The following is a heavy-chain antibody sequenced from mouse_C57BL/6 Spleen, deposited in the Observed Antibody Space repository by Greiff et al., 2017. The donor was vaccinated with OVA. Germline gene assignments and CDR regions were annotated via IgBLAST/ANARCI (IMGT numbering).Heavy chain of an antibody. CDR2: INPSTGGT. CDR3: ARGPIYYGSSLYAMDY. CDR1: GYSFTGYY. Sequence: EVQLQQSGPELVKPGASVKISCKASGYSFTGYYMNWVKQSPEKSLEWIGEINPSTGGTTYNQKFKAKATLTVDKSSSTAYMQLKSLTSEDSAVYYCARGPIYYGSSLYAMDYWGQGTSVTVSS. V-gene: IGHV1-42*01. J-gene: IGHJ4*01. D-gene: IGHD1-1*01.